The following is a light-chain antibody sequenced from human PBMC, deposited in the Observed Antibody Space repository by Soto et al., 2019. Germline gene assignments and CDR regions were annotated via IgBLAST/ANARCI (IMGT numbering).Light chain of an antibody. V-gene: IGKV3-11*01. CDR2: DVS. Sequence: EIVLTQSPVTLSLSPGERATLSCRASQSVNNFLAWYQQKPGQAPRLLIYDVSNRATGIPARFSGSGSGTGFTPTIISLEPADFAVYYSHHRINWPITFGLGTKVEIK. CDR3: HHRINWPIT. CDR1: QSVNNF. J-gene: IGKJ4*01.